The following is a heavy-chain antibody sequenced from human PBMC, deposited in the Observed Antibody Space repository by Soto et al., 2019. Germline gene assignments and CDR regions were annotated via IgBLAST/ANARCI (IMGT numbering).Heavy chain of an antibody. CDR1: GYTFTSYA. Sequence: ASVKVSCKASGYTFTSYAMHWVRQAPGQRLEWMGWINAGNGNTKYSQKFQGRVTITRDTSASTAYMELSSLRSEDTAVYYCARDRDRIAVAGRFDYWGQGTLVTVSS. CDR2: INAGNGNT. J-gene: IGHJ4*02. D-gene: IGHD6-19*01. CDR3: ARDRDRIAVAGRFDY. V-gene: IGHV1-3*01.